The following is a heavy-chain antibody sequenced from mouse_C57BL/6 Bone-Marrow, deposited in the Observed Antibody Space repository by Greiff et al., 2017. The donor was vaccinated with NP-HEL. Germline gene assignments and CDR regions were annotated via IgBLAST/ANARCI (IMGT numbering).Heavy chain of an antibody. CDR1: GFSLTSYG. D-gene: IGHD2-5*01. V-gene: IGHV2-2*01. J-gene: IGHJ1*03. CDR2: IWSGGST. Sequence: QVQLQQSGPGLVQPSQSLSITCTVSGFSLTSYGVHWVRQSPGKGLEWLGVIWSGGSTDYNAAFISRLSISKDNSKSQVFFKMNSLQADDTAIYYCARGYYSNWYFDVWGTGTTVTVSS. CDR3: ARGYYSNWYFDV.